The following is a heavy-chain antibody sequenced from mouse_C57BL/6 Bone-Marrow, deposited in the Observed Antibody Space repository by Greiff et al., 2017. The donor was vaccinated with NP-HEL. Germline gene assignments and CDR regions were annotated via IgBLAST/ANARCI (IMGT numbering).Heavy chain of an antibody. CDR2: ISYDGSN. J-gene: IGHJ2*01. V-gene: IGHV3-6*01. Sequence: EVHLVESGPGLVKPSQSLSLTCSVTGYSITSGYYWNWIRQFPGNKLEWMGYISYDGSNNYNPSLKNRISITRDTSKNQFFLKLNSVTTEDTATYYCAREGTTVVAYYFDYWGQGTTLTVSS. CDR3: AREGTTVVAYYFDY. CDR1: GYSITSGYY. D-gene: IGHD1-1*01.